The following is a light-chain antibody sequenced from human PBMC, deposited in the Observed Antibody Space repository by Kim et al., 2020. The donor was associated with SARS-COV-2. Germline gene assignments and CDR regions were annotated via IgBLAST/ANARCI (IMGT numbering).Light chain of an antibody. Sequence: SVSPGQTAINSCPGDKLGDKYACWYQQKSGQSPVLVIYHDTKRPSGIPERFSGSNSGNTATLTISGTQAMDEADYYCQAWDSNTAVFGGGTQLTVL. CDR3: QAWDSNTAV. V-gene: IGLV3-1*01. CDR2: HDT. J-gene: IGLJ2*01. CDR1: KLGDKY.